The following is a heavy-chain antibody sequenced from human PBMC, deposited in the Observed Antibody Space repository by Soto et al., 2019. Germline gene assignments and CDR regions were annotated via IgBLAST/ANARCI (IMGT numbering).Heavy chain of an antibody. D-gene: IGHD1-26*01. Sequence: AETLSLTCTVSGGTISSWYWSWIRQPPGKGLEWIGYIYYSGSTNCNPSLKSRVTISVDASKNQFSLKLSSVTAADTAVYYCARRYGSAIDYWGQGTLVTVSS. V-gene: IGHV4-59*08. J-gene: IGHJ4*02. CDR3: ARRYGSAIDY. CDR1: GGTISSWY. CDR2: IYYSGST.